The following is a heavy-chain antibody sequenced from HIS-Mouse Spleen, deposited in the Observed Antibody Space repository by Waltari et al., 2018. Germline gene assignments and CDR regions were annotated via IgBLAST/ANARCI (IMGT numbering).Heavy chain of an antibody. J-gene: IGHJ6*02. CDR2: IYYSGGT. D-gene: IGHD1-26*01. V-gene: IGHV4-39*07. CDR1: GGSISSSSYY. CDR3: ARVGYSGSYYYGMDV. Sequence: QLQLQESGPGLVKPSETLSLTCTVSGGSISSSSYYWGWIRQPPGKGLEWIGSIYYSGGTYYNPSLKRRVTISVDTSKNQFSLKLSSVTAADTAVYYCARVGYSGSYYYGMDVWGQGTTVTVSS.